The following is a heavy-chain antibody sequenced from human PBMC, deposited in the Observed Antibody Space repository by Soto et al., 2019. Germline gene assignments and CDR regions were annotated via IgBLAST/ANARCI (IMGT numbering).Heavy chain of an antibody. CDR1: GGSIVSRF. V-gene: IGHV4-4*07. CDR2: IYTSGST. J-gene: IGHJ4*02. Sequence: AETLSLTCTVSGGSIVSRFWNLIRQPAGKGLEWIGRIYTSGSTNYNPSLKSRVTMSVDTSKNQFSLKLRSMTAADTAVYFCVRDSSGYYTFDYWGQGSLVTVSS. D-gene: IGHD3-22*01. CDR3: VRDSSGYYTFDY.